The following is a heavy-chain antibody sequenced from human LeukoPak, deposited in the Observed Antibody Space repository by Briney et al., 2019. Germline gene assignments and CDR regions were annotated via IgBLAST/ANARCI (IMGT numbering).Heavy chain of an antibody. CDR1: GITFSSYG. CDR2: ISHDGSIK. Sequence: PGGSLRLSCAASGITFSSYGMHWVRQAPGKGLEWVAVISHDGSIKYYADSVKGRFTISRDNSKNTLYLQMNSLRAEDTAVYYCASLVMTTVTPGDYWGQGTLVTVSS. D-gene: IGHD4-17*01. V-gene: IGHV3-30*03. CDR3: ASLVMTTVTPGDY. J-gene: IGHJ4*02.